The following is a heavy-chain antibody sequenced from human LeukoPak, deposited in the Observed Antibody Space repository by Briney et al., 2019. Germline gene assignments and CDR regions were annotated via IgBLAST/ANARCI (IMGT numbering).Heavy chain of an antibody. D-gene: IGHD3-22*01. CDR2: ISSSSSYV. J-gene: IGHJ4*02. V-gene: IGHV3-11*06. CDR3: ARSEIVVAPPHY. Sequence: GGSLRPSCAASGFTFSDYYMSWIRQAPGKGLEWVSSISSSSSYVYYADSVKGRFTISRDNAKNSLYLQMNSLRAEDTAVYYCARSEIVVAPPHYWGQGTLVTVSS. CDR1: GFTFSDYY.